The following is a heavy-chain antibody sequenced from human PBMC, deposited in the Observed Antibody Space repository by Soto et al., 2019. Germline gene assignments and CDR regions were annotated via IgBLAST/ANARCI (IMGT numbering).Heavy chain of an antibody. Sequence: EVQLLESGGGLVQPEGSLRLSCAASGFTFSSYAMSWVRQAPGKGLEWVSAISGSGGSTYYADSVKGRFTISRDNSKNTLYLQMNSLRAEDTAVYYCAKNIGYSGYVDYWGQGTLVTVSS. CDR3: AKNIGYSGYVDY. V-gene: IGHV3-23*01. CDR2: ISGSGGST. CDR1: GFTFSSYA. D-gene: IGHD1-26*01. J-gene: IGHJ4*02.